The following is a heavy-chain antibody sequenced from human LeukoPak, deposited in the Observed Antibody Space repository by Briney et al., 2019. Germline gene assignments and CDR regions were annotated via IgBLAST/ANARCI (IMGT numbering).Heavy chain of an antibody. CDR3: ARDPAIDCSSTSCAL. Sequence: ASVKFSCKASGGTFSSYAISWVRQAPGQGLEWIGGIIPIFGTANYAQKFQGRVTITADESTSTAYMELSSLRSEDTAVYYCARDPAIDCSSTSCALWGQGTLVTVSS. CDR1: GGTFSSYA. V-gene: IGHV1-69*13. D-gene: IGHD2-2*01. CDR2: IIPIFGTA. J-gene: IGHJ4*02.